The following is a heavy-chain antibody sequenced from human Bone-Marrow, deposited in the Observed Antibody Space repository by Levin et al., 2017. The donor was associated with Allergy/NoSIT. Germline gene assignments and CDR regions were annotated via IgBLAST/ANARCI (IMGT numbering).Heavy chain of an antibody. CDR3: ARGKYDILTGTSDAFDI. V-gene: IGHV4-61*01. D-gene: IGHD3-9*01. CDR1: GGSFRSGSYY. CDR2: IYYSGST. Sequence: SQTLSLTCTVSGGSFRSGSYYWSWIRQPPGKGLEWIGYIYYSGSTNYNPSLKSRVTISVDTSKNQFSLKLSSVTAADTAVYYCARGKYDILTGTSDAFDIWGQGTMVTVSS. J-gene: IGHJ3*02.